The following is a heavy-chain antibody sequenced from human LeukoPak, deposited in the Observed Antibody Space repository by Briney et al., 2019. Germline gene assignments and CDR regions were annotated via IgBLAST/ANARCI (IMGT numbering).Heavy chain of an antibody. D-gene: IGHD3-10*01. V-gene: IGHV3-48*03. J-gene: IGHJ4*02. CDR2: ISSSGSTI. CDR3: ARDGGDYGSGSYYAY. CDR1: GFTFSSYE. Sequence: PGGSPRLSCAASGFTFSSYEMNWVRQAPGKGLEWVSYISSSGSTIYYADSVKGRFTISRDNAKKSLYLQMDSLRAEDTAVYYCARDGGDYGSGSYYAYWGQGTLVTVSS.